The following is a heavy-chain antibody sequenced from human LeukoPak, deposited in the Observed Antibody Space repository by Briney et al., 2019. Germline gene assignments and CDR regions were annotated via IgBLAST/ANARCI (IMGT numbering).Heavy chain of an antibody. Sequence: GGSLRLSCAASGFTFSSYGMHWVRQAPGKGLEWVAVISYDGSNKYYADSVKGRFTISRGNSKNTLYLQMNSLRAEDTAVYYCAKGGSSWYSGGGDWFDPWGQGTLVTVSS. CDR3: AKGGSSWYSGGGDWFDP. CDR2: ISYDGSNK. D-gene: IGHD6-13*01. CDR1: GFTFSSYG. J-gene: IGHJ5*02. V-gene: IGHV3-30*18.